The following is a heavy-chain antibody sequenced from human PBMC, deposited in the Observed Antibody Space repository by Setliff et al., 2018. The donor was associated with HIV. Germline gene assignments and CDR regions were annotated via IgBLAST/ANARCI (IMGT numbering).Heavy chain of an antibody. D-gene: IGHD3-22*01. J-gene: IGHJ1*01. CDR2: IYNSVTT. CDR3: ARGPYYYNSSGQISAEYFQH. V-gene: IGHV4-59*01. CDR1: GASISSDT. Sequence: PSETLSLTCIVSGASISSDTWSWIRQPPGKGLQWIGFIYNSVTTNYNPSLKSRVTISLDTSKNQFSLKLTSVTAADTAVYYCARGPYYYNSSGQISAEYFQHWGQGTLVTVSS.